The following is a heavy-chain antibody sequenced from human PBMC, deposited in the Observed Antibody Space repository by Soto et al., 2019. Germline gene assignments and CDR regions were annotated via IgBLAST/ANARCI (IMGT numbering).Heavy chain of an antibody. CDR2: IYYSGST. CDR3: ARQQYYYDSRSYYFDY. D-gene: IGHD3-22*01. Sequence: PXETLSLTCAVSGGSISSYYWSWIRQPPGKGLEWIGYIYYSGSTNYNPSLKSRVTISVDTSKNQFSLKLSSVTAADTAVYYCARQQYYYDSRSYYFDYWGQGTLVTVSS. CDR1: GGSISSYY. J-gene: IGHJ4*02. V-gene: IGHV4-59*01.